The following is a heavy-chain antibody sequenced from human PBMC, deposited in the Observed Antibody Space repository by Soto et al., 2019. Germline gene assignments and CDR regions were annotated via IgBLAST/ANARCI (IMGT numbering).Heavy chain of an antibody. V-gene: IGHV1-2*02. J-gene: IGHJ4*02. D-gene: IGHD3-22*01. CDR2: INPNSRDT. CDR1: GYTFTAYY. Sequence: ASVKVSCKASGYTFTAYYIHWVRQAPGQGLEWMGWINPNSRDTNNAQKFQGRVTMTRDTSISTAYMELSRLRSDDTAVYYCARGSHYYDSGGFDYWGQGTLVPVSS. CDR3: ARGSHYYDSGGFDY.